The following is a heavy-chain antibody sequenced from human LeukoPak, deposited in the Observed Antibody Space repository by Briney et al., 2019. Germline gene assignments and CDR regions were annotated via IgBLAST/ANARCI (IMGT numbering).Heavy chain of an antibody. CDR3: ARGPIVGATMDAFDI. Sequence: GGSLRLSCAASRFTFSSYSMNWVRQAPGKGLEWVSSISSSGSYIYYADSVKGRFTISRDNAKNSLYLQMNSLRAEDTAVYYCARGPIVGATMDAFDIWGQGTMVTVSS. CDR1: RFTFSSYS. J-gene: IGHJ3*02. D-gene: IGHD1-26*01. CDR2: ISSSGSYI. V-gene: IGHV3-21*01.